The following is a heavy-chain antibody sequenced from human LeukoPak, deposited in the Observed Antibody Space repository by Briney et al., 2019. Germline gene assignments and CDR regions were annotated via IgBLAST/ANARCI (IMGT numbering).Heavy chain of an antibody. CDR1: GDSISSSTDY. D-gene: IGHD1-14*01. J-gene: IGHJ5*01. CDR3: SRLILTGVDGRGWFDS. V-gene: IGHV4-39*01. Sequence: PSETLSLTCSVSGDSISSSTDYWGWIRQSPGKGLEYIGSISKSGSTYYDPSLRGRVTISVDTSKNQFSLKVTSVTAADTAVYYCSRLILTGVDGRGWFDSWGQGTLVTVSP. CDR2: ISKSGST.